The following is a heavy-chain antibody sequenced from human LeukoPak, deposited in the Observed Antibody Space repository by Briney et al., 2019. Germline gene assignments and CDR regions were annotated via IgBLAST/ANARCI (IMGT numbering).Heavy chain of an antibody. J-gene: IGHJ6*02. D-gene: IGHD3-22*01. CDR3: ARGTYYYDSSGYYQVNYYGMDV. CDR1: GGSISSGSYY. V-gene: IGHV4-61*02. Sequence: PSETLSLTCTVSGGSISSGSYYWSWIRQPAGKGLEWTGRIYTSGSTNYNPSLKSRVTISVDTSKNQFSLKLSSVTAADTAVYYCARGTYYYDSSGYYQVNYYGMDVWGQGTTVTVSS. CDR2: IYTSGST.